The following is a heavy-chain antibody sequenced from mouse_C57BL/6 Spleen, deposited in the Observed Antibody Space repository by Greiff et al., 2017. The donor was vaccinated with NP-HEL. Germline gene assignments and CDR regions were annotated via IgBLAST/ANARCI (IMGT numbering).Heavy chain of an antibody. CDR3: ARRPYYDYFDY. D-gene: IGHD2-4*01. CDR1: GYTFTSSW. Sequence: QVQLQQSGAELVKPGASVKMSCKASGYTFTSSWITWVKQRPGQGLEWIGDIYPGSGSPNYNEKFKSKATLTVDTSSSTAYMQLSSLTSEDSAVYYCARRPYYDYFDYWGQGTTLTVSS. J-gene: IGHJ2*01. CDR2: IYPGSGSP. V-gene: IGHV1-55*01.